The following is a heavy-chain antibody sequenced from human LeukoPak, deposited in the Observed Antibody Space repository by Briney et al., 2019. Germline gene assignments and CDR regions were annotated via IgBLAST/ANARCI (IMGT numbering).Heavy chain of an antibody. J-gene: IGHJ4*02. CDR3: ARCEYDYVWGSYRYAPSDY. D-gene: IGHD3-16*02. CDR1: GGTFSSYA. V-gene: IGHV1-69*01. Sequence: SVKVSCKASGGTFSSYAISWVRQAPGQGLEWMGGIIPIFGTANYAQKFQGRVTIIADESTSTAYMELSSLRSEDTAVYYCARCEYDYVWGSYRYAPSDYWGQGTLVTVSS. CDR2: IIPIFGTA.